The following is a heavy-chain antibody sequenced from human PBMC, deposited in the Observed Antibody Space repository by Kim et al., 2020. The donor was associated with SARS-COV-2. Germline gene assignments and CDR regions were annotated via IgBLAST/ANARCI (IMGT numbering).Heavy chain of an antibody. CDR1: GFTFSSYG. J-gene: IGHJ6*02. Sequence: GGSLRLSCAASGFTFSSYGMHWVRQAPGKGLEWVAVISYDGSNKYYADSVKGRFTISRDNSKNTLYLQMNSLRAEDTAVYYCATSPRAAAGNWGPYHYYGMDVWGQGTTVTVSS. CDR3: ATSPRAAAGNWGPYHYYGMDV. V-gene: IGHV3-30*03. D-gene: IGHD6-13*01. CDR2: ISYDGSNK.